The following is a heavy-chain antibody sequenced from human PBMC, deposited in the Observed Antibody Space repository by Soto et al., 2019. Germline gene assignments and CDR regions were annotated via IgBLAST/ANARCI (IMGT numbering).Heavy chain of an antibody. D-gene: IGHD6-13*01. J-gene: IGHJ4*02. Sequence: EVQLLESGGGLVQPGGSLRLSCAASGFTFSSYAMSWVRQAAGKGLEWVSAISGSGGSTYYADSVKGPFTITRDTSKKSLYLQMNSRIAEDTAVYYWAKEKGYSSSWAEFDYWGQGALVTVSS. CDR2: ISGSGGST. V-gene: IGHV3-23*01. CDR3: AKEKGYSSSWAEFDY. CDR1: GFTFSSYA.